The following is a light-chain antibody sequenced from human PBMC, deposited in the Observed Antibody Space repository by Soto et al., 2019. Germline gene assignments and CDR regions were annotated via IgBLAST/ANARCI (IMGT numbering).Light chain of an antibody. CDR1: QSVSSSY. V-gene: IGKV3-20*01. CDR3: QQYGSSGT. CDR2: DTS. J-gene: IGKJ1*01. Sequence: EIVLTQSPGTLSLSPGDRATLSCRASQSVSSSYLAWYQQKPGQAPRLLVYDTSYRATGIPDRFSGSGSGTDFTLTISRLEPEDFAVYYCQQYGSSGTFGQGTKVDIK.